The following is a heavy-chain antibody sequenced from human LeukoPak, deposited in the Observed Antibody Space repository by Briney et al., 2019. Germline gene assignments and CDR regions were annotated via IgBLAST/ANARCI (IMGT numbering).Heavy chain of an antibody. J-gene: IGHJ4*02. D-gene: IGHD5-12*01. CDR1: GFTFSSNY. CDR2: IYSGGST. Sequence: GGSLRLSCAASGFTFSSNYMSWVRQAPGKGLEWVSVIYSGGSTYYADSVKGRYTISRDNSKNTLYLQMNSLRAEDTAVYYCARAKGYSGYERYFDYWGQGTLVTVSS. V-gene: IGHV3-66*01. CDR3: ARAKGYSGYERYFDY.